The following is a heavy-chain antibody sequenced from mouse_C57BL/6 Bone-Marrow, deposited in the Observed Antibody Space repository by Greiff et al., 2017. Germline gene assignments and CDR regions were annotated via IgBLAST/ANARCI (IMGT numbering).Heavy chain of an antibody. J-gene: IGHJ3*01. V-gene: IGHV14-2*01. D-gene: IGHD2-4*01. CDR1: GFNIKDYY. CDR3: AIYDYIFAY. Sequence: VQLQQSGAELVKPGASVKLSCTASGFNIKDYYMHWVKQRTEQGLEWIGRIDPEDDATKYAPKFQGKATITADTSSNTAYLQLSSLTSEDTAVYYCAIYDYIFAYWGQGTLVTVSA. CDR2: IDPEDDAT.